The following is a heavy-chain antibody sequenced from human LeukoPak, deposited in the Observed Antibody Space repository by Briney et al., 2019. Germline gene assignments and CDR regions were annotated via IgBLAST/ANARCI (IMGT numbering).Heavy chain of an antibody. Sequence: ASVKVSCKASGYTFTSYYMHWVRQAPGQGLEWMGIINPRGGSTSYAQKFQGRVTMTRDTSTSTVYMELSSLRSEDTAVYYCARDEYSSSSSYYYYYGMDVWGQGTTVTVSS. CDR3: ARDEYSSSSSYYYYYGMDV. D-gene: IGHD6-6*01. CDR1: GYTFTSYY. V-gene: IGHV1-46*01. J-gene: IGHJ6*02. CDR2: INPRGGST.